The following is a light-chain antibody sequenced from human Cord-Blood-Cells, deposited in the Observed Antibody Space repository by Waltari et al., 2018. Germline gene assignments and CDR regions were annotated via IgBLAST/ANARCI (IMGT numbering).Light chain of an antibody. Sequence: ELVLTQSPSTLSLSPGERATLSCRPSQSVRSYLAWYQPKPGQAPSLFIYDASNSATGNPASFSASASGTDCTRPISGLKPENFAVYYCQQRSNSPVSFGQGTRLTI. CDR2: DAS. V-gene: IGKV3-11*01. CDR3: QQRSNSPVS. J-gene: IGKJ5*01. CDR1: QSVRSY.